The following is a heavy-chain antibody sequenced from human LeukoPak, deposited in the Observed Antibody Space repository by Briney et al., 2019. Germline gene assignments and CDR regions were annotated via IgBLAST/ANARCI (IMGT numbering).Heavy chain of an antibody. D-gene: IGHD3-16*01. J-gene: IGHJ4*02. V-gene: IGHV1-2*02. CDR1: GYTFTAYY. CDR2: INPNSGGT. Sequence: ASVKVSCKASGYTFTAYYMHWVRQAPGQGLGWMGWINPNSGGTNYAQKFQGRVTMTRDTSISTAYMELSRLRSDDTAVYYCARDKEGSYANYFDNWGQGTLVTVSS. CDR3: ARDKEGSYANYFDN.